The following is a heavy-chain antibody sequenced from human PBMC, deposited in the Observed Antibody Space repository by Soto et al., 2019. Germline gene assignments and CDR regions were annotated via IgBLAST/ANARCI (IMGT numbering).Heavy chain of an antibody. J-gene: IGHJ5*02. CDR1: GGSISSGGYS. D-gene: IGHD3-3*01. Sequence: PSETLSLTCAVSGGSISSGGYSWSWIRQPPGKGLEWIGYIYHSGSTYYSPSLKSRVTISVDRSKNQFSLKLSSVTAADTAVYYCARSNDFWSGYYSGWFDPWGQGTLVTVSS. CDR3: ARSNDFWSGYYSGWFDP. CDR2: IYHSGST. V-gene: IGHV4-30-2*01.